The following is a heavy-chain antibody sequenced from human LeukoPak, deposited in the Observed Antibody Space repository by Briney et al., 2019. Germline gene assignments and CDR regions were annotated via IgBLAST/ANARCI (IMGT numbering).Heavy chain of an antibody. D-gene: IGHD2-15*01. CDR1: GYAFTNYD. V-gene: IGHV1-8*01. Sequence: RASVKVSCKTSGYAFTNYDINWVRQATGQGLEWMGWMNPNGGHTGYAQKFQGRVTMTRDTSINTAYMELHNLRSDDTAVYYCARGCNGVSCYSGSNWFDTWGLGTLVTVSS. J-gene: IGHJ5*02. CDR3: ARGCNGVSCYSGSNWFDT. CDR2: MNPNGGHT.